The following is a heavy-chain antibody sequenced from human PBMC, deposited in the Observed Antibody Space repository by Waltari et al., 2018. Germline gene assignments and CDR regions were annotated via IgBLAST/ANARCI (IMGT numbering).Heavy chain of an antibody. CDR3: AKGGFMTKVTTNGMDV. J-gene: IGHJ6*02. Sequence: EVQLLESGGGLAQPGGSLRLSCEGSGFSFSTYAVSWVRQGPGKGLEWVSGISVSGGLTDYADSVKGRFAISRDNSKNTLYLQMNSLRAEDTAVYYCAKGGFMTKVTTNGMDVWGQGTTVTVSS. CDR2: ISVSGGLT. CDR1: GFSFSTYA. V-gene: IGHV3-23*01. D-gene: IGHD4-4*01.